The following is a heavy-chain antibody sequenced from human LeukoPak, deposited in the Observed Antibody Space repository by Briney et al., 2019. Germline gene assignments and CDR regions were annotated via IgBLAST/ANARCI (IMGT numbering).Heavy chain of an antibody. J-gene: IGHJ2*01. CDR1: GFTFRSYA. CDR3: AIDSTMVRATIISWSLDL. CDR2: ISNDGSVK. V-gene: IGHV3-30*04. Sequence: PGKSLTLSCAASGFTFRSYAMHWVRQAPGKGLGWVTFISNDGSVKGYADSVKGRFTIFRDNSKNTVSLQMNSLRGEDTALYYCAIDSTMVRATIISWSLDLWGRGTLVTVSS. D-gene: IGHD3-10*01.